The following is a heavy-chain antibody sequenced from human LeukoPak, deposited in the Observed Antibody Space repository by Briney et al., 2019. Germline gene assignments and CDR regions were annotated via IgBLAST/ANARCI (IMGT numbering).Heavy chain of an antibody. J-gene: IGHJ6*02. V-gene: IGHV3-23*01. CDR2: MSGSGDST. CDR1: GFTFSSYW. D-gene: IGHD6-13*01. Sequence: GGSLRLSCAASGFTFSSYWMSWVRQAPGKGMEWVSTMSGSGDSTYYADSVKGRFTISRDNSRNTLYLQMNSLRAEDTAVYYCAKTGAAPRDYYYGMDVWGQGTTVTVSS. CDR3: AKTGAAPRDYYYGMDV.